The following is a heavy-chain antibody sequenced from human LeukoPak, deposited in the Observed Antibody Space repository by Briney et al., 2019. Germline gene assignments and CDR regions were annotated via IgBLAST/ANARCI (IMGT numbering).Heavy chain of an antibody. CDR1: GGSISGYY. V-gene: IGHV4-4*07. CDR3: TREPVP. Sequence: PSETLSLTCTVSGGSISGYYWSWIRQPAGKGLEWIGRIYTDGSTSYNPSLKSRATMSIDTSKNQFSLKLSSVTAADTAVYYCTREPVPWGQGTLVTVSS. CDR2: IYTDGST. J-gene: IGHJ5*02.